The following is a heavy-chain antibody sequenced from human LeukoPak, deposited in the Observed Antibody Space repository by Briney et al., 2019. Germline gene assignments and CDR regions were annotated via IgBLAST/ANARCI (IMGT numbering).Heavy chain of an antibody. CDR3: VRDTFGSGSYFRY. D-gene: IGHD3-10*01. CDR1: GGSLSSHY. J-gene: IGHJ4*02. CDR2: IYYSGDT. V-gene: IGHV4-59*11. Sequence: SETLSLTCTVSGGSLSSHYWSWIRQPPGKGLEWIGHIYYSGDTNYNPSLKGRVTRSIGTSKIHFSLKLSSVTAADTAVYYCVRDTFGSGSYFRYWGQGTLVTVSS.